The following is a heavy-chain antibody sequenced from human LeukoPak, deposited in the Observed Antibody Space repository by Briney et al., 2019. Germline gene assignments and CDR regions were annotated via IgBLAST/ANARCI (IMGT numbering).Heavy chain of an antibody. J-gene: IGHJ4*02. CDR3: ARVSDSRAVGPFDY. D-gene: IGHD3-10*01. V-gene: IGHV4-34*01. CDR1: GGSFSGYY. CDR2: IYYTGST. Sequence: PSETLSLTCAVYGGSFSGYYWTWIRQSPGKGLEWIANIYYTGSTYYNPSLKSRITISVDTSKSQFSLELSSVTAADTAIYYCARVSDSRAVGPFDYWGQGTLVTVSS.